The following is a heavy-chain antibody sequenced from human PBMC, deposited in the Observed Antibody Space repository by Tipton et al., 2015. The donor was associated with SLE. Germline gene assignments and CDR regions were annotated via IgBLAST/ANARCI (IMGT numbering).Heavy chain of an antibody. V-gene: IGHV3-23*03. D-gene: IGHD3-3*01. Sequence: SLRLSCAASGFSFTSYAMNWVRQAPGKGLEWVSLIYSAGSTSYADSVKGRFTVSRDTSKNTLYLQMNSLRAEDTAVYYCARDLDDFWSGYYGYWGQGTLVTVSS. CDR1: GFSFTSYA. CDR2: IYSAGST. CDR3: ARDLDDFWSGYYGY. J-gene: IGHJ4*02.